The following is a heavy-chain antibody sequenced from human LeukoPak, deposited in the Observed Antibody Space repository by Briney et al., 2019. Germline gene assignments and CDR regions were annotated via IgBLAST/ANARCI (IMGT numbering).Heavy chain of an antibody. D-gene: IGHD3-10*01. Sequence: GGSLRLSCAASGFAFGDYAMHWVRQAPGKGLEWVSGISWNSGIIVYADSVKGRFTISRDNAKKSLFLEMSSLRVEDTALYYCADDEHGSGTFSDWGQGALVTVSS. CDR3: ADDEHGSGTFSD. J-gene: IGHJ4*02. CDR2: ISWNSGII. CDR1: GFAFGDYA. V-gene: IGHV3-9*01.